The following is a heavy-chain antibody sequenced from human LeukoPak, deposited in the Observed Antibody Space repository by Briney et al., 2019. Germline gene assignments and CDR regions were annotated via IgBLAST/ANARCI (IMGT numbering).Heavy chain of an antibody. CDR3: AKDVGKWESLHFFDY. J-gene: IGHJ4*02. CDR2: ILYDGSNK. CDR1: GFTFSSYG. V-gene: IGHV3-30*18. D-gene: IGHD1-26*01. Sequence: GGSLRLSCAASGFTFSSYGMHWVRQAPGKGLEWVAVILYDGSNKYYADSVKGRFTISRDNSKNTLYLQMNSLRPEDTAVYYCAKDVGKWESLHFFDYWGQGTLVTVSS.